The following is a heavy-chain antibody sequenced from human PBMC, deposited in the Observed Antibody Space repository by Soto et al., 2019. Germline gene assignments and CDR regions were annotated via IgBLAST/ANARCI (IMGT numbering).Heavy chain of an antibody. V-gene: IGHV3-33*01. J-gene: IGHJ4*02. Sequence: HPGGSLRLSCEASGFDISTYGLHWVRQAPGKGLEWLAFIWYDGSNQHYAASVKGRFTISRDNSRNTLYLQMNNLRADGTAVYFCARAVSSATYYDCIGYWGRGTLVTVSS. D-gene: IGHD1-26*01. CDR3: ARAVSSATYYDCIGY. CDR2: IWYDGSNQ. CDR1: GFDISTYG.